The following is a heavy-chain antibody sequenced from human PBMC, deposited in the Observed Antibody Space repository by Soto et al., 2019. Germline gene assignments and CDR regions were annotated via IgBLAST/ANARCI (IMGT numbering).Heavy chain of an antibody. CDR1: GFTFSEYY. D-gene: IGHD1-1*01. Sequence: GGSLRLSCAASGFTFSEYYMSWIRQAPGKGLEWVSSISGSSSSRKYADSVRGRFTISRDYAKNSLYLQMNSLRVEDTALYFCARGPRRDGYKDLDSLGQGTLVTVSS. J-gene: IGHJ4*02. CDR2: ISGSSSSR. CDR3: ARGPRRDGYKDLDS. V-gene: IGHV3-11*06.